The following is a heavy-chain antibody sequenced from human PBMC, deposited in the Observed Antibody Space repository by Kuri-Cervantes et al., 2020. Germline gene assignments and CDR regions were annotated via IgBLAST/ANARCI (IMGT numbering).Heavy chain of an antibody. Sequence: ASVKVSCKASGYTFTSYDINWVRQATGQGLEWMGWMNPNSGNTGYAQKFQGRVTMTRDTSISTAYMELSRLRSDDTAVYYCARDLGNNWNCNWGQGTLVTVSS. J-gene: IGHJ4*02. CDR1: GYTFTSYD. CDR3: ARDLGNNWNCN. D-gene: IGHD1-7*01. CDR2: MNPNSGNT. V-gene: IGHV1-8*01.